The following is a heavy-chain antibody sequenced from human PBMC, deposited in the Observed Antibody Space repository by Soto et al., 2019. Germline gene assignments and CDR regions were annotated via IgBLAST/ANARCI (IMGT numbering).Heavy chain of an antibody. Sequence: QVQLVESGGGVVQPGRSLRLSCAASGFTFSSYAMHWVRQAPGKGLEWVAVISYDGSNKYYADSVKGRFTISRDNSKNTLYLQMNCLRAEDTAVYYCARHGPPPLAYCGGDCYSYFQHWGQGTLVTVSS. D-gene: IGHD2-21*02. CDR2: ISYDGSNK. CDR3: ARHGPPPLAYCGGDCYSYFQH. CDR1: GFTFSSYA. V-gene: IGHV3-30-3*01. J-gene: IGHJ1*01.